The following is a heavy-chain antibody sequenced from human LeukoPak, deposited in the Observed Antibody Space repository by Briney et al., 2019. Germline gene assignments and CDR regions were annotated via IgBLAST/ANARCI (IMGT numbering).Heavy chain of an antibody. D-gene: IGHD1-7*01. CDR2: ISYDGSNK. CDR3: ARDLLELRL. J-gene: IGHJ4*02. Sequence: GGSLRLSCAASGFTFSSYAMHWVRQAPGKGLEWVAVISYDGSNKYYADSVKGRFTISRDNSKNTLYLQMSSLRAEDTAVYYCARDLLELRLWGQGTLVTVSS. CDR1: GFTFSSYA. V-gene: IGHV3-30-3*01.